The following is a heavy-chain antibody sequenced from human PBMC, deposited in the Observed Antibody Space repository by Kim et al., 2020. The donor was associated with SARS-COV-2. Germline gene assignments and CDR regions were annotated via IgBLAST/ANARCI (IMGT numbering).Heavy chain of an antibody. CDR3: ARDRGGGPGFY. CDR2: IYYSGRS. D-gene: IGHD2-15*01. Sequence: SETLSLTCTVSGGPFSSGGYYWSWIRQHPGKGLEWIGYIYYSGRSYYNPSLRSRDTISGDTSKNQFSLKLSSVTAADTAVYYCARDRGGGPGFYWGQGTLVTVSS. CDR1: GGPFSSGGYY. J-gene: IGHJ4*02. V-gene: IGHV4-31*03.